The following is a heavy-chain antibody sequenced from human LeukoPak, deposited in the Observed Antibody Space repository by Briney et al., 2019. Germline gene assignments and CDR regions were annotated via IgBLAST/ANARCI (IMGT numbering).Heavy chain of an antibody. D-gene: IGHD1-1*01. CDR2: IYYSGTT. CDR1: GGSISSGDYY. Sequence: SETLSLTCTVSGGSISSGDYYWSWIRQPPGKGLEWIGYIYYSGTTYYNPSLKSRVTISVDTSKNQFSLKLSSVIAADTAVYYCARDLVGTRGYFDLWGRGTLVTVSS. V-gene: IGHV4-30-4*01. J-gene: IGHJ2*01. CDR3: ARDLVGTRGYFDL.